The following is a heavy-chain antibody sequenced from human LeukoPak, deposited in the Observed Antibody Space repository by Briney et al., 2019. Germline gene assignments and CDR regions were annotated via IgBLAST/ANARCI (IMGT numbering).Heavy chain of an antibody. CDR2: IYSSGST. V-gene: IGHV4-4*07. D-gene: IGHD5-24*01. Sequence: PSETLSLTCTVSGGSISSYYWSWIRQPAGKGLEWIGRIYSSGSTNCNPSLKSRVTMSVDTSKNQFSLKLSSVTAADTAVYYCARERRDGYNRAVDYWGQGTLVTVSS. J-gene: IGHJ4*02. CDR3: ARERRDGYNRAVDY. CDR1: GGSISSYY.